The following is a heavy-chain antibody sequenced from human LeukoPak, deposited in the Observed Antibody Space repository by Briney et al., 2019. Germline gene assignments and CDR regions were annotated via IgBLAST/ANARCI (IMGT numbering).Heavy chain of an antibody. Sequence: SETLSLTCTVSGDSIRGYYWSWIRQLPGKGLEWIGYIHYSGSTNYKPSLKSRVTMSVDTSKNQFSLNLNSVTAADTAVYHCARLVEAYYGSEGNWLDPWGQGTLVTVSS. CDR2: IHYSGST. J-gene: IGHJ5*02. CDR3: ARLVEAYYGSEGNWLDP. D-gene: IGHD3-10*01. V-gene: IGHV4-59*08. CDR1: GDSIRGYY.